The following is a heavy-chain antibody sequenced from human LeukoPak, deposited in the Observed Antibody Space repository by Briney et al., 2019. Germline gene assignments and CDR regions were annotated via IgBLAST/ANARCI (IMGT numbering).Heavy chain of an antibody. Sequence: SETLSLTCTVSGVSIRSYYWSWIRQPPGKGLEWIGEINHSGSTNYNPSLKSRVTISVDTSKNQFSLKLSSVTAADTAVYYCARGRGIREGGSGRRRANYYYYYMDVWGKGTTVTVSS. J-gene: IGHJ6*03. CDR3: ARGRGIREGGSGRRRANYYYYYMDV. V-gene: IGHV4-34*01. CDR2: INHSGST. D-gene: IGHD3-10*01. CDR1: GVSIRSYY.